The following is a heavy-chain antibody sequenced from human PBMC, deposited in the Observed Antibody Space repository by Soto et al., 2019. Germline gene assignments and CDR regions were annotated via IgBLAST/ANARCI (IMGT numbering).Heavy chain of an antibody. Sequence: PSETLSLTCTVSGGSISSDDYYWSWIRQPPGKGLEWIGFIFYSGGTNYNPSLKGRVTISVDTSKNQFSLKLNSVTAADTAVYYCARISSAYYLDSWGQGTLVTVSS. D-gene: IGHD3-22*01. CDR1: GGSISSDDYY. CDR2: IFYSGGT. V-gene: IGHV4-30-4*01. CDR3: ARISSAYYLDS. J-gene: IGHJ4*02.